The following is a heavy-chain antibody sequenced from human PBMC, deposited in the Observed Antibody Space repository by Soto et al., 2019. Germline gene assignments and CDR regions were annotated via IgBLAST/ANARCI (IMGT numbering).Heavy chain of an antibody. CDR2: INTNTGNP. V-gene: IGHV7-4-1*01. D-gene: IGHD6-13*01. Sequence: ASVKVSCKASGYTFTSYAMNWVRQAPGQGLEWMGWINTNTGNPTYAQGFTGRFVFSLDTSVSTAYLQICSLKAEDTAVYYCASDGGGIAAAGHCYYYYGMDVWGQGTTVTVSS. J-gene: IGHJ6*02. CDR1: GYTFTSYA. CDR3: ASDGGGIAAAGHCYYYYGMDV.